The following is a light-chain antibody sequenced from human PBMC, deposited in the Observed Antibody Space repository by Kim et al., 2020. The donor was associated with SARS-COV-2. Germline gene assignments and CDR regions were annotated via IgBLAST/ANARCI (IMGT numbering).Light chain of an antibody. V-gene: IGLV2-14*03. CDR3: CSYATSTTRV. CDR1: SSNVGGYNY. CDR2: DVG. Sequence: QSALTQPASVSGSPGQSITISCTGTSSNVGGYNYVSWYQQHPGKAPKLMIYDVGNRPSGVSDRFSGSKSGNTASLTISGLQTEDEADYYCCSYATSTTRVFGGGTKLTVL. J-gene: IGLJ3*02.